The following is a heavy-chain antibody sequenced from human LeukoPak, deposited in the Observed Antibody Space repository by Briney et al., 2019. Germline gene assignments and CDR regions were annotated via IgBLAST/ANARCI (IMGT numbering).Heavy chain of an antibody. CDR3: ASDNFPWIQLWLRGAFDI. V-gene: IGHV3-23*01. D-gene: IGHD5-18*01. Sequence: GGSLRLSCAASGFPFSSYAMSWVRQAPGKGLEWVSAISGSGGSTYYADSVKGRFTISRDNSKNTLYLQMNSLRAEDTAVYYCASDNFPWIQLWLRGAFDIWGQGTMVTVSS. CDR1: GFPFSSYA. CDR2: ISGSGGST. J-gene: IGHJ3*02.